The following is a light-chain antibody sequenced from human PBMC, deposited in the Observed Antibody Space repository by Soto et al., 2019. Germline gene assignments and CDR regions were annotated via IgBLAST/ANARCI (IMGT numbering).Light chain of an antibody. CDR3: QEYGRSPT. CDR2: GAS. Sequence: EIVLTQSPGTLSLSPGERATLSCRASQSVRSSYLAWYQQKPGQAPRLLRYGASSRATFIPDRFSGRGSGTDVAVTISRLEPKNFAVYYCQEYGRSPTFGQGTRLEIK. CDR1: QSVRSSY. V-gene: IGKV3-20*01. J-gene: IGKJ5*01.